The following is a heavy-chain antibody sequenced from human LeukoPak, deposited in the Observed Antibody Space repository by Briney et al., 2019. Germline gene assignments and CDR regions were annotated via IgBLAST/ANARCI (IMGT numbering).Heavy chain of an antibody. CDR1: GFTFSSYA. CDR3: AKLGIVVVVAATTWFDP. CDR2: ISGSGGST. D-gene: IGHD2-15*01. Sequence: GGSLRLSCAASGFTFSSYAMSWVRQAPGKGLEWVSAISGSGGSTYYADSVKGRFTISRDNSKNTLYLQMNSLRAEDTAVYYCAKLGIVVVVAATTWFDPWGQGTLVTVS. V-gene: IGHV3-23*01. J-gene: IGHJ5*02.